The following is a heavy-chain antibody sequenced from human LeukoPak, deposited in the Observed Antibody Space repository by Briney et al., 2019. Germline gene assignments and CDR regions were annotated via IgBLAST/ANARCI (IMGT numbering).Heavy chain of an antibody. Sequence: PGGSLRLSCAASGFTFKSYGMHWVRQAPGKGLQWVANIKQDGSEKYYVDSVKGRFTISRDNAKNSLYLQMNSLRAEDTAVYYCARAYGDYWGQGTLVTVSS. CDR3: ARAYGDY. J-gene: IGHJ4*02. CDR1: GFTFKSYG. D-gene: IGHD4-17*01. V-gene: IGHV3-7*01. CDR2: IKQDGSEK.